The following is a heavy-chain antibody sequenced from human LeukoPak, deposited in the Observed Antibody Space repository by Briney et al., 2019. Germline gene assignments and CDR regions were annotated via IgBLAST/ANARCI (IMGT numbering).Heavy chain of an antibody. Sequence: PSETLSLTCAVYGGSFSGYYWSWIRQPPGKGLEWIGEINHSGSTNYNPSLKSRVTISVDTSKNQFSLKLSSVTAADTAVYYCARGLRDGYNFKLDYWGQGTLVTVSS. CDR2: INHSGST. J-gene: IGHJ4*02. D-gene: IGHD5-24*01. CDR3: ARGLRDGYNFKLDY. CDR1: GGSFSGYY. V-gene: IGHV4-34*01.